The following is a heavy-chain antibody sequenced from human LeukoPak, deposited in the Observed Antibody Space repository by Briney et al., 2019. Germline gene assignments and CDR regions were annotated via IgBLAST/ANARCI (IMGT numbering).Heavy chain of an antibody. V-gene: IGHV3-48*04. D-gene: IGHD6-19*01. CDR3: ARDRVSGWYNNWFDP. CDR2: ISSSSSTI. Sequence: GGSLRLSCAASGFTFSSYSMNWVRQAPGKGLEWVSYISSSSSTIYYADSVKGRFTISRDNAKISLYLQMNSLRAEDTAVYYCARDRVSGWYNNWFDPWGQGTLVTVSS. J-gene: IGHJ5*02. CDR1: GFTFSSYS.